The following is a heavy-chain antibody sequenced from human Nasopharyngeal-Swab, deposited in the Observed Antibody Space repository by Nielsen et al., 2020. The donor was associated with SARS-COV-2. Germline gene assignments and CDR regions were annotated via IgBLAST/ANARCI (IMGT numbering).Heavy chain of an antibody. V-gene: IGHV1-8*01. Sequence: ASVKVPCKASGYTFTSYDINWVRQATGQGLEWMGWMNPNSGNTGYAQKFQGRVTMTRNTSISTAYMELSSLRSEDTAVYYCARGLSRRRLLPTYYFDYWGQGTLVTVSS. CDR2: MNPNSGNT. CDR1: GYTFTSYD. D-gene: IGHD3-10*01. J-gene: IGHJ4*02. CDR3: ARGLSRRRLLPTYYFDY.